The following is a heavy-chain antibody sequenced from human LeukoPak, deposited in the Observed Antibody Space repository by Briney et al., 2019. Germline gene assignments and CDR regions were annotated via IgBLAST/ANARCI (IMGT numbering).Heavy chain of an antibody. J-gene: IGHJ5*02. CDR3: ARAPVLRYFDWFSNWFDP. Sequence: SETLSLTCTVSGGSISSYYWSWIRQPPGKGLEWIGEINHSGSTNYNPSLKSRVTISVDTSKNQFSLKLSSVTAADTAVYYCARAPVLRYFDWFSNWFDPWGQGTLVTVSS. D-gene: IGHD3-9*01. CDR1: GGSISSYY. CDR2: INHSGST. V-gene: IGHV4-34*01.